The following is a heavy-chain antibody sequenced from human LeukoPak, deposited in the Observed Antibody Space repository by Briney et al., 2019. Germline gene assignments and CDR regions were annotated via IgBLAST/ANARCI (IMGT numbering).Heavy chain of an antibody. J-gene: IGHJ6*04. CDR3: ARDVYYDILTGSVGMDV. CDR1: GFTFSSYS. Sequence: GGSLRLSCAASGFTFSSYSINWVRQAPGKGLEWVSSISSSSSYIYYADSVKGRFTISRDNAKNSLYLQMNSLRAEDTAVYYCARDVYYDILTGSVGMDVWGKGTTVTVSS. D-gene: IGHD3-9*01. CDR2: ISSSSSYI. V-gene: IGHV3-21*01.